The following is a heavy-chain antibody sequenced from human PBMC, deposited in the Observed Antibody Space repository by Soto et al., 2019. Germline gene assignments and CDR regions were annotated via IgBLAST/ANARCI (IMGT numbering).Heavy chain of an antibody. Sequence: GGSLRLCCAASGFTFSSYAMSWVRQAPGKGLEWVSAISGSGGSTYYADSVKGRFTISRDNSKNTLYLQMNSLRAEDTAVYYCAKAYYYDSSGKKRDAFDIWGQGTMVTVSS. CDR2: ISGSGGST. V-gene: IGHV3-23*01. J-gene: IGHJ3*02. CDR1: GFTFSSYA. D-gene: IGHD3-22*01. CDR3: AKAYYYDSSGKKRDAFDI.